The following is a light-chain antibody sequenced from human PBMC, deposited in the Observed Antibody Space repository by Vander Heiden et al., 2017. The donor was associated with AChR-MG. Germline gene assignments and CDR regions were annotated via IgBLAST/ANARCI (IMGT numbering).Light chain of an antibody. CDR3: QQLINGRPLFT. V-gene: IGKV3-11*01. Sequence: DIVLTQSPATLSLSPGERATLSCRASQSVGTYLAWFQQKPGQAPRLLIYDASNRATGIPARFSGSGSGTDFTLTISSLEPEDFAVYYCQQLINGRPLFTFGHGTKVDIK. J-gene: IGKJ3*01. CDR2: DAS. CDR1: QSVGTY.